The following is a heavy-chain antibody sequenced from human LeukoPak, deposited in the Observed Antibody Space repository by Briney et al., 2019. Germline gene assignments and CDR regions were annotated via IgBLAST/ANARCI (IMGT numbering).Heavy chain of an antibody. D-gene: IGHD3-9*01. CDR1: GGSFSGYY. V-gene: IGHV4-34*01. J-gene: IGHJ4*02. CDR3: ARQGLRYFDWLLDY. CDR2: INHSGST. Sequence: SETLSLTCAVYGGSFSGYYWSWIRQPPGKGLEWIGEINHSGSTNYNPSLKSRVTISVDTSKNQFSLKLSSVTAAGTAVYYCARQGLRYFDWLLDYWGQGTLVTVSS.